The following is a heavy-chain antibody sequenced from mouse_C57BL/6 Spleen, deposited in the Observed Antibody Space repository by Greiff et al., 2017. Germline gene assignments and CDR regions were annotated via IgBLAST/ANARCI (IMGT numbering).Heavy chain of an antibody. Sequence: VQLQQSGAELARPGASVKLSCKASVYTFTSYGISWVKQRTGQGLEWIGEIYPRSGNTYYNEKFKGKATLTADKSSSTAYMELRSLTSEDSAVYFCAQVPPFAYWGQGTLVTVSA. CDR1: VYTFTSYG. CDR3: AQVPPFAY. CDR2: IYPRSGNT. V-gene: IGHV1-81*01. J-gene: IGHJ3*01. D-gene: IGHD5-1*01.